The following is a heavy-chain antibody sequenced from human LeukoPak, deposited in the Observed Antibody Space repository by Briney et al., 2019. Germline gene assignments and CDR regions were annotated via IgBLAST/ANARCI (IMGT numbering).Heavy chain of an antibody. J-gene: IGHJ5*01. V-gene: IGHV3-23*01. CDR3: AKEIPFCGGDCHSLLDS. CDR2: LSGASGRA. D-gene: IGHD2-21*02. CDR1: GFTFSSAS. Sequence: GGSLRLSCAASGFTFSSASMGWVRLPPGKGLQWVSVLSGASGRAYYADSVKGRFTISRDNSKNTVLLQMNSLRVEDTATYYCAKEIPFCGGDCHSLLDSWGQGTQVTVSS.